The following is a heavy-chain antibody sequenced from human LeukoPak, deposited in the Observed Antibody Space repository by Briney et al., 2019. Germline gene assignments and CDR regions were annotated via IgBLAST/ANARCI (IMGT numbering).Heavy chain of an antibody. CDR2: ISSSSSYI. J-gene: IGHJ4*02. V-gene: IGHV3-21*01. Sequence: GGSLRLSCAASGFTFSSYGMHWVRQAPGKGLEWVSSISSSSSYIYYADSVKGRFTISRDNAKNSLYLQVNSLRAEDTAVYYCARTQWLSFDYWGQGTLVTVSS. D-gene: IGHD6-19*01. CDR1: GFTFSSYG. CDR3: ARTQWLSFDY.